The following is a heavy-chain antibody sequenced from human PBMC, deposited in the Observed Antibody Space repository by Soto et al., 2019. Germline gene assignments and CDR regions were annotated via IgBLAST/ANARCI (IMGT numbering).Heavy chain of an antibody. V-gene: IGHV3-7*01. J-gene: IGHJ4*02. D-gene: IGHD6-6*01. CDR2: IDQDGSGK. Sequence: PGGSLRLSCAASGFSFSSHWMGWVRRAPGKGLEWVANIDQDGSGKYYVDSVRGRFTISRDNAKSSLYLQMDSLRSEDTTVYYCARVDTTSSGYFDYWGQGTLVTVSS. CDR3: ARVDTTSSGYFDY. CDR1: GFSFSSHW.